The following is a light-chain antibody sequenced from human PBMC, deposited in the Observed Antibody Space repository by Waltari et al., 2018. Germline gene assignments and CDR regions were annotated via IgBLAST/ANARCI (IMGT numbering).Light chain of an antibody. V-gene: IGKV1-39*01. CDR2: GAS. J-gene: IGKJ4*01. CDR1: QTNREY. CDR3: QQSYT. Sequence: DIEMTQSPSSLSASVGESVTITCRASQTNREYLNWYQQEPGKAPKVLIYGASSLQSGVPSRFSGSGSATDFTFSITSLQPEDSATYCYQQSYTFGGGTKVEIK.